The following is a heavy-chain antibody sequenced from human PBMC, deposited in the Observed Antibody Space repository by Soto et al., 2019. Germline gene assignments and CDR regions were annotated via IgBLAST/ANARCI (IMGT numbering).Heavy chain of an antibody. CDR1: GFTVSTHY. J-gene: IGHJ1*01. D-gene: IGHD3-16*01. V-gene: IGHV3-66*01. CDR2: IYRDGSA. Sequence: EVQLVESGGGLVQPGGSLRLSCAASGFTVSTHYMSWFRQAPTKGLEWLSVIYRDGSAYYADSVKGRFTVSRASSENTLYLILDKLRGEDMAVYYGWGYPFQTFGSWGQGTLVSVSS. CDR3: WGYPFQTFGS.